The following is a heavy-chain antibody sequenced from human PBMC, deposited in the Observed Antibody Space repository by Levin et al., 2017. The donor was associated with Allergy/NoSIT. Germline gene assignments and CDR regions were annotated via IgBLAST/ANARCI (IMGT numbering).Heavy chain of an antibody. J-gene: IGHJ4*02. D-gene: IGHD1-14*01. CDR1: GFIFSTYD. V-gene: IGHV3-23*01. CDR3: AYRTGFDY. CDR2: ISGSGGST. Sequence: RGESLKISCAASGFIFSTYDMSWVRQAPGKGLEWVSTISGSGGSTSYADSVKGRFTVSRDNSRSTMYLQMNSLRAEDTAVYYCAYRTGFDYWGQGTLVTVSS.